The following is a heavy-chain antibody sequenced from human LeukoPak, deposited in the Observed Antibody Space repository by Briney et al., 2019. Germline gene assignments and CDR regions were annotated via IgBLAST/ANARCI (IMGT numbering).Heavy chain of an antibody. J-gene: IGHJ4*02. CDR2: ISSSGSTI. V-gene: IGHV3-48*03. Sequence: GGSLRLSCAASGFTFSSYEMNWVRQAPGKGLEWVSYISSSGSTIYYADSVKGRFTISRDNAKNSLYLQMNSLRAEDTAVYYCAKLYCSGSSCYSIDHWGQGTLVTVSS. D-gene: IGHD2-15*01. CDR1: GFTFSSYE. CDR3: AKLYCSGSSCYSIDH.